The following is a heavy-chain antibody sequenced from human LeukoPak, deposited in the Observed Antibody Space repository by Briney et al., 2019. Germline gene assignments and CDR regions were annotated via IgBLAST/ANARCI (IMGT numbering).Heavy chain of an antibody. J-gene: IGHJ6*03. V-gene: IGHV1-18*01. D-gene: IGHD6-13*01. CDR2: ISAYNGNT. Sequence: ASVKVSCKASGYTFTSYGISWVRQAPGQGLEWMGWISAYNGNTNYAQKLQGRVTMTTDTSTSTAYMELRSLRSDDTAVYYCARERPGYSSSWFSYYYYYMDVWGKGTTVTVSS. CDR3: ARERPGYSSSWFSYYYYYMDV. CDR1: GYTFTSYG.